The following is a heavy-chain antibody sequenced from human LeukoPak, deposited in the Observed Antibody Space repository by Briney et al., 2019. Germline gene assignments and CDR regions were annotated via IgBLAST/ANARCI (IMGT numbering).Heavy chain of an antibody. V-gene: IGHV4-59*01. J-gene: IGHJ4*02. D-gene: IGHD2-15*01. CDR2: IYYSGST. CDR3: ARYIVVVVAATGYFDY. Sequence: SETLSLTCTVSGGSISSYYWSWIRQPPGKGLEWIGYIYYSGSTNYNPSLKSRVTISVDTSKNQFSLKLSSVTAADTAVYYCARYIVVVVAATGYFDYWGQGTLVTVSS. CDR1: GGSISSYY.